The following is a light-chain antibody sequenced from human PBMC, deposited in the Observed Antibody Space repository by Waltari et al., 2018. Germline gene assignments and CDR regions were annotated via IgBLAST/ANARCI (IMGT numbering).Light chain of an antibody. CDR3: SSYTSSNSGVV. CDR1: SSDVGGYNY. Sequence: QSALTQPASVSGSPVQSITISCTGTSSDVGGYNYVSWYQQHPGKAPKLMIYEVSNRPSGVSNRFSGSKSGNTASLTISGLQAEDEADYYCSSYTSSNSGVVFGGGTKLTVL. CDR2: EVS. V-gene: IGLV2-14*01. J-gene: IGLJ2*01.